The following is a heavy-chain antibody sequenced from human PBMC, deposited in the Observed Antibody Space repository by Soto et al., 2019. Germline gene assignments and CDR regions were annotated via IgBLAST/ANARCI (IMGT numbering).Heavy chain of an antibody. Sequence: QVQLVESGGGVVQPGRSLRLSCAASGFTFSSYGMHWVRQAPGKGLEWVAVIWYDGSNKYYADSVKGRFTISRDNSKNTLYLQMNSLRAEDTAVYYCARDPNYQLLGRYYYYGMDVWGQGTTVTVSS. D-gene: IGHD2-2*01. V-gene: IGHV3-33*01. CDR3: ARDPNYQLLGRYYYYGMDV. J-gene: IGHJ6*02. CDR2: IWYDGSNK. CDR1: GFTFSSYG.